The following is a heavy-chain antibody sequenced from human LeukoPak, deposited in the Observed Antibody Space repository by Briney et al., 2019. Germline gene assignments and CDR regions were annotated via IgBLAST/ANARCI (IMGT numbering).Heavy chain of an antibody. CDR1: GFTFSSYA. D-gene: IGHD6-19*01. CDR2: ISGSGGST. CDR3: AKCTDIAVAGIPDY. V-gene: IGHV3-23*01. J-gene: IGHJ4*02. Sequence: GRSLRLSCAASGFTFSSYAMSWVRQAPGKGLEWVSAISGSGGSTYYADSVKGRFTISRDNSKNTLYLQMNSLRAEDTAVYYCAKCTDIAVAGIPDYWGQGTLVTVSS.